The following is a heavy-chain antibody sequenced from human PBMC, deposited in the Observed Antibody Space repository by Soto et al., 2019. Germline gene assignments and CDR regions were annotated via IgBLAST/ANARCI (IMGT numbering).Heavy chain of an antibody. CDR3: ATYGSGTYKPTTFDY. D-gene: IGHD3-10*01. Sequence: QVQLQESGPGLVKPSQTLSLTCTVSGGSISSGGYYWSWIRQHPGKGLEWIGYIYYSGSTVYNPSSKSRVTISVDTSKNQYSLKLSSVTAADTALYYCATYGSGTYKPTTFDYWGQGTLVTVSS. J-gene: IGHJ4*02. CDR1: GGSISSGGYY. V-gene: IGHV4-31*03. CDR2: IYYSGST.